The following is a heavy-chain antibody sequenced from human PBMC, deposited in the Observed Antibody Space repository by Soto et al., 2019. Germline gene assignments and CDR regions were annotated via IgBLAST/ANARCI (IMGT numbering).Heavy chain of an antibody. J-gene: IGHJ6*02. CDR3: AMVNNYVTPTPQDV. CDR2: ISHYNGNT. Sequence: QVQLVQSGDEVKKPGASVKVSCKASGYIFVNYGIAWVRQAPGQGLEWMGWISHYNGNTHDATKGQGRLTMTTDTSTSTAYMDPGSLTSHETAVYYGAMVNNYVTPTPQDVWGQGTPVTVSS. V-gene: IGHV1-18*01. D-gene: IGHD3-16*01. CDR1: GYIFVNYG.